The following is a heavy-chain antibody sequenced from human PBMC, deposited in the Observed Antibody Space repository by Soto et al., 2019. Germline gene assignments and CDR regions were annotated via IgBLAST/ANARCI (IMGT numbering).Heavy chain of an antibody. CDR3: ARDSSSPTGGGWFDP. Sequence: ASVKVSCKAPGYTFTSYGISWVRQAPGQGLEWMGWISAYNGNTNYAQKLQGRVTMTTDTSTSTAYMELRSLRSDDTAVYYCARDSSSPTGGGWFDPWGQGTPVTVSS. V-gene: IGHV1-18*04. CDR2: ISAYNGNT. CDR1: GYTFTSYG. J-gene: IGHJ5*02. D-gene: IGHD2-15*01.